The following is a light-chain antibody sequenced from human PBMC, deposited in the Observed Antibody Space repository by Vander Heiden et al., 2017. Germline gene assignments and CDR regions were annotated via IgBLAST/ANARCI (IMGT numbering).Light chain of an antibody. J-gene: IGLJ3*02. CDR3: QAWDSSTAV. CDR1: TLGDKY. V-gene: IGLV3-1*01. Sequence: SSELTQPPSVSVSPGQTASITCSGDTLGDKYACWYQQNPGQSPVLVIYQDTKRPSGIPERFSGSNSGNTATLTISGTQAMDEADYYCQAWDSSTAVFGGGTKLTVL. CDR2: QDT.